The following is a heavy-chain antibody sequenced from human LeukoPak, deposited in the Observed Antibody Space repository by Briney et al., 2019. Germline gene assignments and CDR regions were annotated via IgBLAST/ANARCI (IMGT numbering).Heavy chain of an antibody. CDR1: GFTFSSYG. CDR3: AKEHFLVLIRGGGGLAY. J-gene: IGHJ4*02. CDR2: ISYDGSNK. D-gene: IGHD2-15*01. Sequence: PGRSLRLSCAASGFTFSSYGMHWVRQAPGKGLEWVAVISYDGSNKYYADSVKGRFTISRDNSKNTLYLQMNSLRAEDTAVYYCAKEHFLVLIRGGGGLAYWGQGTLVTVSS. V-gene: IGHV3-30*18.